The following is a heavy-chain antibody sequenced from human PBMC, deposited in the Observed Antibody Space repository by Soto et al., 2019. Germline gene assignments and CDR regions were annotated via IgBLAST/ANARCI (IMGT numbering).Heavy chain of an antibody. D-gene: IGHD2-2*02. CDR3: ARTIVVVPAAIFGHGMDV. V-gene: IGHV3-30-3*01. CDR1: GFTFSSYA. Sequence: GGPLRLSCAASGFTFSSYAMHRVRQAPGKGMEWVAVISYDGSNKYYADSVTGRFTISRDNSKNTLYLQMNSLRAEDTAVYYCARTIVVVPAAIFGHGMDVWGQGSTLTVSS. CDR2: ISYDGSNK. J-gene: IGHJ6*02.